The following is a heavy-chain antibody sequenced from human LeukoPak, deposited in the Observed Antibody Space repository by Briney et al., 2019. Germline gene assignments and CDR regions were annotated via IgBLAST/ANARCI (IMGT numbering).Heavy chain of an antibody. CDR1: GFTFSTYD. V-gene: IGHV3-13*01. D-gene: IGHD3-9*01. CDR3: TRESNDFLTGYYDY. Sequence: GGSLRLSCAASGFTFSTYDFHWVRQVTGKGLEWVSAIGTVGDTHYPGSVKGRFTISRENAKNSVYLQMDSLRAEDTAVYCCTRESNDFLTGYYDYWGQGILVTVSS. CDR2: IGTVGDT. J-gene: IGHJ4*02.